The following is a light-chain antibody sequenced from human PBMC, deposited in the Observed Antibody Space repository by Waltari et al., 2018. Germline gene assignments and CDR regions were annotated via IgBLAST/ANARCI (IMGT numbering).Light chain of an antibody. V-gene: IGKV3-15*01. J-gene: IGKJ2*01. CDR3: QQYNNWPPYT. Sequence: EIVMTLSPATLSVSPGERATLSCRASQSVSSNLAWYQQKPGQAPRLLIYGASTRATGIPARFSGSGSGTEFTLTISSLQSEDFAVYYCQQYNNWPPYTFSQGTKLEIK. CDR2: GAS. CDR1: QSVSSN.